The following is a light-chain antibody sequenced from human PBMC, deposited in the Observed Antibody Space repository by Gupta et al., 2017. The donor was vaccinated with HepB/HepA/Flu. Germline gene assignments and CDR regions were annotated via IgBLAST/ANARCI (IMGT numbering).Light chain of an antibody. CDR2: DVS. J-gene: IGLJ3*02. V-gene: IGLV2-14*03. CDR1: SSDVGGYDY. CDR3: SSYTSSSTLV. Sequence: QSALTQPASVSGSPGQSITIPCTGPSSDVGGYDYFSWYQQHPGKAPKLTIYDVSDRPSGVSNRFSGSKSGNTASLTISGLQAEDEADYYCSSYTSSSTLVFGGGTKLTVL.